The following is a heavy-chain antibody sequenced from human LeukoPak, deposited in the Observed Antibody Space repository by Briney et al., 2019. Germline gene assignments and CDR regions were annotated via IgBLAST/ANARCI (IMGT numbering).Heavy chain of an antibody. CDR2: IYTSGST. CDR1: GSSISSYY. Sequence: SETLSLTCTVSGSSISSYYWSWIRQPPGKGLEWIGYIYTSGSTNYNPSLKSRVTISVDTSKNQFSLKLSSVTAADTAVYYCARHSVGGTTAAYYFDYWGQGTLVTVSS. CDR3: ARHSVGGTTAAYYFDY. V-gene: IGHV4-4*09. D-gene: IGHD1-7*01. J-gene: IGHJ4*02.